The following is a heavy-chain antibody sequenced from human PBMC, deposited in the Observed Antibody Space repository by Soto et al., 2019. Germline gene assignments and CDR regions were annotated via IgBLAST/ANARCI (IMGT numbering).Heavy chain of an antibody. Sequence: SVKVSCKASGGTFSSYAISWFRQAPGQGLEWMGGIIPIFGTANYAQKFQGRVTITADKSTSTAYMELSSLRSEDTAVYYCAREQTAYSSGWYYFEYWGQGTLVTVSS. CDR3: AREQTAYSSGWYYFEY. CDR1: GGTFSSYA. J-gene: IGHJ4*02. CDR2: IIPIFGTA. V-gene: IGHV1-69*06. D-gene: IGHD6-19*01.